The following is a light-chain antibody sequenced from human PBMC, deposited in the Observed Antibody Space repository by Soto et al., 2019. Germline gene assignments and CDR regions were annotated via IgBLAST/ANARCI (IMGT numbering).Light chain of an antibody. V-gene: IGLV2-14*01. J-gene: IGLJ2*01. CDR2: GVN. CDR1: SSDVGTYNY. Sequence: QSALTQPASVSGSPGQSITISCTGTSSDVGTYNYVSWYQQHPGKAPKLMIFGVNNRPSGVSNRFSGSKSANTASLTISGLQAEDEADYYCSSYTYSSTLVVFGGGTKLTVL. CDR3: SSYTYSSTLVV.